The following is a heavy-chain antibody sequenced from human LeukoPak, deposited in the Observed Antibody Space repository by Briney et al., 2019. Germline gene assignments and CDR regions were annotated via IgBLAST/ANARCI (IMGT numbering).Heavy chain of an antibody. J-gene: IGHJ4*02. CDR2: ISSSSSYI. V-gene: IGHV3-21*01. D-gene: IGHD4-17*01. CDR1: GFTFSSYS. CDR3: ARAGYGDPFDY. Sequence: GGSLRLSCAASGFTFSSYSMNWVRQAPGKGLEWVSSISSSSSYIYYADSVKGQFTISRDNAKNSLYLQMNSLRAEDTAVYYCARAGYGDPFDYWGQGTLVTVSS.